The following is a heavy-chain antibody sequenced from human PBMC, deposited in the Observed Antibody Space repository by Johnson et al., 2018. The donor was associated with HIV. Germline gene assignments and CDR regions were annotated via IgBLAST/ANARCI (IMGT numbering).Heavy chain of an antibody. D-gene: IGHD6-13*01. J-gene: IGHJ3*02. Sequence: QMLLVESGGGVVQPGRSLRLSCAASGFTFSSYAMHWVRQAPGKGLEWVAVISYDGSNEYYADSVKGRFTISRDNSKNTLYLQMNSLRAEDTAVYYCAKDGGARGSSWYEGVFDIWGQGTMVTVSS. CDR2: ISYDGSNE. CDR1: GFTFSSYA. V-gene: IGHV3-30-3*01. CDR3: AKDGGARGSSWYEGVFDI.